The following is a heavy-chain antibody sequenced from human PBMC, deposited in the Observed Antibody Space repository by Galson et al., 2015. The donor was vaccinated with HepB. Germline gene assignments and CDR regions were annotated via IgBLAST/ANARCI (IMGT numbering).Heavy chain of an antibody. V-gene: IGHV3-74*01. Sequence: SLRLSCAASGFTFSHSWMHWVRQSPGKGLVWVSRINPDGSSTNYADSVKGRFTISRDNARNTLHLQLNSPTDEDTALYFCVSTNWGAPYYWGQGTLVTVSS. J-gene: IGHJ4*02. CDR3: VSTNWGAPYY. CDR2: INPDGSST. CDR1: GFTFSHSW. D-gene: IGHD7-27*01.